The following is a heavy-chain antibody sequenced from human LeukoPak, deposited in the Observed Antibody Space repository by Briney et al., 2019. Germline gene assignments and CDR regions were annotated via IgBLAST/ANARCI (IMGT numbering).Heavy chain of an antibody. CDR2: VHSSGDT. V-gene: IGHV4-30-4*01. Sequence: PSETLSLTCTVSGGSINSGDYYWTWIRQPPGKGLEWIGYVHSSGDTYYNPSLKSRIVISSDMSINQFSLKLSSVTAADTAVYYCAGSSGYYYRFDYWGQGTLVTVSS. J-gene: IGHJ4*02. CDR3: AGSSGYYYRFDY. D-gene: IGHD3-22*01. CDR1: GGSINSGDYY.